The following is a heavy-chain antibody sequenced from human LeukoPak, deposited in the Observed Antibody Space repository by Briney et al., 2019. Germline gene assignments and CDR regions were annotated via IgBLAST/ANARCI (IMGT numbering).Heavy chain of an antibody. CDR1: GFTFTSST. CDR2: IVVGSGNT. D-gene: IGHD3-10*01. J-gene: IGHJ4*02. V-gene: IGHV1-58*02. CDR3: AGTPWFGELTLDY. Sequence: SVKVSCKASGFTFTSSTIQWVRQARGQRHEWIGWIVVGSGNTNYAQKFKERVIITRDMSTTTAYMELGSLRSEDTAVYYCAGTPWFGELTLDYWGQGTLVTVCS.